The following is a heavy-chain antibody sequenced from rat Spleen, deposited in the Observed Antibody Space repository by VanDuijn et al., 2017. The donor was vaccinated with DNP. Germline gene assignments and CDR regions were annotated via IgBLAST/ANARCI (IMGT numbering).Heavy chain of an antibody. CDR1: GYSITSNY. Sequence: EVQLQESGPGLVKPSQSLSLTCSVTGYSITSNYWGWIRKFPGIKLEWIGHISYSGSTTYNPSLESRISITRDTSKNQFFLHLNSVTTVDTATYYCARQPSGMDYWGQGVMVIVSS. CDR3: ARQPSGMDY. V-gene: IGHV3-1*01. D-gene: IGHD1-4*01. CDR2: ISYSGST. J-gene: IGHJ2*01.